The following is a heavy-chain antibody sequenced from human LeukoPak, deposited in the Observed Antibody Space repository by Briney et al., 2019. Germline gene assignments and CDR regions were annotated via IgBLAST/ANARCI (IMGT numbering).Heavy chain of an antibody. Sequence: SETLSLTCTVSGGSISSYYWSWIRQPPGQGLEWIGYIYNTGRTNYNPSLESRVTIAVDTSKNQFSLKLSSVTAADTAVYYCARDRYAVGHNRFDLWGQGTLVTVSS. V-gene: IGHV4-59*01. CDR1: GGSISSYY. CDR3: ARDRYAVGHNRFDL. J-gene: IGHJ5*02. CDR2: IYNTGRT. D-gene: IGHD2-2*01.